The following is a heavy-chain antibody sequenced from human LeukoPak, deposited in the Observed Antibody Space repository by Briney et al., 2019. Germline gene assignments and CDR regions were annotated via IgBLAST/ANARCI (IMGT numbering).Heavy chain of an antibody. CDR3: ARDHWLFSSKTWYYYGMDV. V-gene: IGHV4-59*01. CDR1: GGSISSYY. CDR2: IYYRGST. Sequence: KPSETLSLTCTVSGGSISSYYWSWIRQPPGKGLEWIGYIYYRGSTNYNPSLKSRVTIFVDTSKNLFSLILTSVSASDTAIYYCARDHWLFSSKTWYYYGMDVWGQGTTVTVSS. D-gene: IGHD3-9*01. J-gene: IGHJ6*02.